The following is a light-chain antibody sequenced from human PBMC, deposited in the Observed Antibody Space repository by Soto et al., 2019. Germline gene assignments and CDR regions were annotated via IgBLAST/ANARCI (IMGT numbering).Light chain of an antibody. CDR2: GAS. V-gene: IGKV1-39*01. J-gene: IGKJ5*01. CDR3: QQSYSTPIT. Sequence: DIQMTQSPSSLSASVGDRVTITCRASQSISNYLNWYQQKPGKAPKLLIYGASSLQSGVPSRFSGSGSGTDFTLSISSLQPEDFATYYCQQSYSTPITFGQGTRLEMK. CDR1: QSISNY.